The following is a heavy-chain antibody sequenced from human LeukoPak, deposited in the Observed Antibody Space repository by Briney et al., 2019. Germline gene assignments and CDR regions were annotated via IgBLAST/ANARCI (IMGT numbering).Heavy chain of an antibody. CDR2: ISSSGSSI. CDR1: GFTFSDYY. D-gene: IGHD1-26*01. V-gene: IGHV3-11*04. Sequence: GGSLRLSCAASGFTFSDYYMSWIRQAPGKGLEWVSYISSSGSSIYYADSVKGRFTISRDNAKNSLYLQMNCLRAEDTAVYYCARDLDEWELLPRLDYWGQGTLVTVSS. CDR3: ARDLDEWELLPRLDY. J-gene: IGHJ4*02.